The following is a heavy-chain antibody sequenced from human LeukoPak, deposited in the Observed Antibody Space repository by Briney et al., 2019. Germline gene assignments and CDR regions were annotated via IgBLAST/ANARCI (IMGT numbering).Heavy chain of an antibody. CDR1: GYSINSGYY. J-gene: IGHJ6*03. V-gene: IGHV4-38-2*02. Sequence: PSETLSLTCTVSGYSINSGYYWGWIRQPPGKGLEWIGSIYHSGSTYYNPSLKSRVTISVDTSKNQFSLKLSSVTAEDTAVYYCAKDRERQDYGDYYYYYYMDVWGKGTTVTVPS. CDR3: AKDRERQDYGDYYYYYYMDV. CDR2: IYHSGST. D-gene: IGHD4-17*01.